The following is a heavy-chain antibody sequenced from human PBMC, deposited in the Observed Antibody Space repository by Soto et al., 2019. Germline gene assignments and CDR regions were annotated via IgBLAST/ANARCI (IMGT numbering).Heavy chain of an antibody. J-gene: IGHJ4*02. Sequence: EVQLVESGGGLVQPGGSLRLSCAASGFTFSDHYMDWVRQAPGKGLEWVGRSRNKANSYSTEYAASVKGRSTISRDESKNSLYLQMNSLKTEDTAVYYCARFSGSYTRGLDYWGQGTLVTVSS. CDR2: SRNKANSYST. CDR1: GFTFSDHY. V-gene: IGHV3-72*01. CDR3: ARFSGSYTRGLDY. D-gene: IGHD1-26*01.